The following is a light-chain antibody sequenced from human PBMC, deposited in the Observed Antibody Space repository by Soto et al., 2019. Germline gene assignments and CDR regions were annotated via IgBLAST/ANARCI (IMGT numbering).Light chain of an antibody. V-gene: IGKV3-20*01. CDR3: QLYGGSHMFS. CDR2: AAS. CDR1: QSISSSY. Sequence: EIVLTQSPGTLSLSPGEGGTLSCRASQSISSSYLAWYQQKPGQSPRLLFYAASSRATGVPDRFSGSGSGTDFTLTLSRLEPEDFAVYYCQLYGGSHMFSFGQGTKLEIK. J-gene: IGKJ2*01.